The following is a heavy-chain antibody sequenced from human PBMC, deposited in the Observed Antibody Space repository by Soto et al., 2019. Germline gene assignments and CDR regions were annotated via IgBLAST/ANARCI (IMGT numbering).Heavy chain of an antibody. CDR1: GGSISSYY. D-gene: IGHD1-26*01. V-gene: IGHV4-59*08. CDR3: ARRWGALFDY. Sequence: SETLSLTCTFSGGSISSYYWSWIRQPPGKGLEWIGYIYYSGSTNYNPSLKSRVTISVDTSKNQFSLKLSSVTAADTAVYYCARRWGALFDYWGQGTLVTVSS. J-gene: IGHJ4*02. CDR2: IYYSGST.